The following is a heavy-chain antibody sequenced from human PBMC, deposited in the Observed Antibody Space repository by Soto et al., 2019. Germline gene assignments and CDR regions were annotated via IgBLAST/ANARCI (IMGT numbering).Heavy chain of an antibody. J-gene: IGHJ6*02. V-gene: IGHV1-8*01. Sequence: QVQLVQSGAEVKKPGASVKVSCKASGYTFTSYDINWVRQATGQGLEWMGWMNPNSGNTGYAQKFQGRVTMTRNNSISTDNMELSSLRSEDTAVYYCARERTGTTSMDVWGQGTTVTVSS. CDR1: GYTFTSYD. CDR3: ARERTGTTSMDV. D-gene: IGHD1-1*01. CDR2: MNPNSGNT.